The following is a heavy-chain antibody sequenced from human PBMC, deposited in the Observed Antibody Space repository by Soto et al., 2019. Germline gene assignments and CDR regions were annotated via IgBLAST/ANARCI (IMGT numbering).Heavy chain of an antibody. CDR1: GGSFSGYY. J-gene: IGHJ6*03. Sequence: SETLSLTCAVYGGSFSGYYWSWIRQPPGKGLEWIGEINHSGSTNYNPSLKSRVTISVDTSKNQFSLKLSSVTAADTAVYYCARASSGWYYYYYMDVWGKGTTVIVSS. V-gene: IGHV4-34*01. D-gene: IGHD6-19*01. CDR2: INHSGST. CDR3: ARASSGWYYYYYMDV.